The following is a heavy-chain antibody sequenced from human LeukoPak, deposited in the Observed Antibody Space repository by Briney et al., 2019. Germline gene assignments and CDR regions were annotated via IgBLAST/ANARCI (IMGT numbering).Heavy chain of an antibody. CDR3: ARAVNYDSSGYYVRGVFFDY. D-gene: IGHD3-22*01. J-gene: IGHJ4*02. CDR1: GFTFSTYS. CDR2: ISSSSSYI. Sequence: GGSLRLSCAASGFTFSTYSMSWVRQAPGKGLEWVSSISSSSSYIYYADSVKGRFTISRDNAKNSLYLQMNSLRAEDTAVYYCARAVNYDSSGYYVRGVFFDYWGQGTLVTVSS. V-gene: IGHV3-21*01.